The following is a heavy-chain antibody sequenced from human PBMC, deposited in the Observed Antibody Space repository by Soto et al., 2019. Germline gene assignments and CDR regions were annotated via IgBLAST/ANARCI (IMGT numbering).Heavy chain of an antibody. Sequence: GGSLRLSCAASGFTFSSYAMHWVRQAPGKGLEWVAVISYDGSNKYYADSVKGRFTISRDNSKNTLYLQMNSLRAEDTAVYYCARQIRYCSSTSCYLDYYYGMDVWGQGTTVTVSS. CDR2: ISYDGSNK. CDR3: ARQIRYCSSTSCYLDYYYGMDV. D-gene: IGHD2-2*01. J-gene: IGHJ6*02. CDR1: GFTFSSYA. V-gene: IGHV3-30-3*01.